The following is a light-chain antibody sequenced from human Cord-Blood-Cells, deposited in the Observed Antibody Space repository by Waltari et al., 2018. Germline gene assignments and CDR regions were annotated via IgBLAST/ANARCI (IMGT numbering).Light chain of an antibody. V-gene: IGLV2-14*01. CDR2: EVS. J-gene: IGLJ1*01. Sequence: QSALTQPAAVSGSPGQSITISCTGTSSDDGGYNYVSWYQHHPGKAPKLMIYEVSNRPSGVSNRFSGSKAGNTASLTISGLQAEDEADYYCSSYTSSSTLVFGTGTKVTVL. CDR3: SSYTSSSTLV. CDR1: SSDDGGYNY.